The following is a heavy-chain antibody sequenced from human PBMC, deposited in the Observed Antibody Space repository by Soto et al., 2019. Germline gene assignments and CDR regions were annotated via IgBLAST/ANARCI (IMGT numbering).Heavy chain of an antibody. Sequence: SVKVSCKASGGTFSSYAISWVRQAPGQGLEWMGGIIPIFGTANYAQKFQGRVTITADESTSTAYMELSSLRSEDTAVYYCAREYYYDSSGYYGPSYYYYGMDVWGQGTTVTVSS. V-gene: IGHV1-69*13. CDR3: AREYYYDSSGYYGPSYYYYGMDV. CDR2: IIPIFGTA. CDR1: GGTFSSYA. J-gene: IGHJ6*02. D-gene: IGHD3-22*01.